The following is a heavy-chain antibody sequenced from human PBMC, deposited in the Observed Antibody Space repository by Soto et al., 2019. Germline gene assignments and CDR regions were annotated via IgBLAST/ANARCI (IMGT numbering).Heavy chain of an antibody. CDR2: ISYDGSNK. CDR1: GFTFSSYA. V-gene: IGHV3-30-3*01. J-gene: IGHJ4*02. D-gene: IGHD2-2*01. Sequence: VQVVESGGGVVQPGRSLRLSCAASGFTFSSYAMHWVRQAPGKGLEWVAVISYDGSNKYYADSVKGRFTISRDNSKNTLYLQMNSLRAEDTAVYYCARGGFHCSSTSCYGYYFDYWGQGTLVTVSS. CDR3: ARGGFHCSSTSCYGYYFDY.